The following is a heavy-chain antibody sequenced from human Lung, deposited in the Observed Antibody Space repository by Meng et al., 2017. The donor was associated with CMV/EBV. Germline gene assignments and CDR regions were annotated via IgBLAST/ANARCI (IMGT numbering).Heavy chain of an antibody. J-gene: IGHJ4*02. V-gene: IGHV1-18*01. CDR3: ARDAGTIAVSGIGDY. D-gene: IGHD6-19*01. CDR2: ISAYNGDT. CDR1: GYIFTKYG. Sequence: ASXXVSXXXXGYIFTKYGVNWTRQAPGQGPEWMGWISAYNGDTMYAPKVQGRVTMTTDTSTSTAYMELRGLRSDDTAVYYCARDAGTIAVSGIGDYWGQGXLVTVSS.